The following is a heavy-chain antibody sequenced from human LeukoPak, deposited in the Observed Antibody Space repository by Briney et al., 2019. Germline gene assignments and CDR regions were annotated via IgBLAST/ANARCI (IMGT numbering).Heavy chain of an antibody. D-gene: IGHD4-17*01. CDR1: GFTFGNYG. J-gene: IGHJ4*02. CDR2: INWNGGST. CDR3: ARAQTYGDSRLLLDY. Sequence: GGSLRLSCAASGFTFGNYGMSWVRQAPGKGLEWVSGINWNGGSTGYADSVEGRFTIFRDDAKNSQYLQMNSLRVEDTALYYCARAQTYGDSRLLLDYWGQGTLVTVSS. V-gene: IGHV3-20*04.